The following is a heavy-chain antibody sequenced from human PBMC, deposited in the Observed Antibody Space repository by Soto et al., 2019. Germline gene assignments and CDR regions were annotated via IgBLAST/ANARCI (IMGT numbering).Heavy chain of an antibody. CDR3: ARGINYYDSGDDAFDI. D-gene: IGHD3-10*01. Sequence: VQLVQSGAEVKKPGASVKVSCKASGYTCTSYYINWVRQATGHGLEWMGWMNPNSGNTGYAQKFQGRVTMTRNTSMSTAYMELSSLRSEDTAVYYCARGINYYDSGDDAFDIWGQGTMVTVSS. CDR2: MNPNSGNT. J-gene: IGHJ3*02. CDR1: GYTCTSYY. V-gene: IGHV1-8*01.